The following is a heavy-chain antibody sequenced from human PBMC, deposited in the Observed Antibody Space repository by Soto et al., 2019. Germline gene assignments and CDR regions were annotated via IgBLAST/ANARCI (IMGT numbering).Heavy chain of an antibody. J-gene: IGHJ6*02. CDR3: ASDTKRDYDSTNGFAYGMDV. V-gene: IGHV1-69*13. D-gene: IGHD3-3*01. CDR1: GGTFSSYA. CDR2: IIPIFGTA. Sequence: ASVKVSCKASGGTFSSYAISWVRQAPGQGLEWMGGIIPIFGTANYAQKFQGRVTITADESTSTAYMELSSLRSEDTAVYYCASDTKRDYDSTNGFAYGMDVWGQGTTVTVSS.